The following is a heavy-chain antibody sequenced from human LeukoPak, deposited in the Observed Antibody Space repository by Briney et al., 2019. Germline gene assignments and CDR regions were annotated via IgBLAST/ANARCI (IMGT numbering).Heavy chain of an antibody. CDR1: GFTFSSYA. D-gene: IGHD1-26*01. V-gene: IGHV3-30-3*01. Sequence: GRSLRLSCAASGFTFSSYAMHWVRQAPGKGLEWVAVISYDGSNKYYADSVKGRFTISRDNSKNTLYLQMNSLRAEDTAVYYCARREWEPTLGYWGQGTLVTVSS. CDR2: ISYDGSNK. CDR3: ARREWEPTLGY. J-gene: IGHJ4*02.